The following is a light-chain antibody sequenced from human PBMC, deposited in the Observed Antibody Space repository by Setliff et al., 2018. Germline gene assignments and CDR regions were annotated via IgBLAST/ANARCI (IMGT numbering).Light chain of an antibody. CDR2: EVS. J-gene: IGLJ1*01. CDR3: SSYASSSIPEV. V-gene: IGLV2-14*01. CDR1: SSDIGGYNY. Sequence: LTQPASVSGSPGQSITISCTGTSSDIGGYNYVSWYQQHSGKAPKLMIYEVSNRPSGVSNRFSGSKSGNTASLTISGLQAEDEADYYCSSYASSSIPEVFGSGTKGTVL.